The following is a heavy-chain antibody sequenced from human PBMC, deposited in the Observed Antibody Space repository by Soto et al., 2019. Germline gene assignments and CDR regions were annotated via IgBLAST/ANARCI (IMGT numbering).Heavy chain of an antibody. CDR1: GGSISSYY. CDR3: ARQGGELYYYYYYGMDG. CDR2: IYYSGST. Sequence: PSETLSLTCTVSGGSISSYYWSWIRQPPGKGLEWIGYIYYSGSTNYNPSLKSRVTISVDTSKNQFSLKLSSVTAADTAVYYCARQGGELYYYYYYGMDGWGQGTTVTVSS. V-gene: IGHV4-59*08. D-gene: IGHD1-7*01. J-gene: IGHJ6*02.